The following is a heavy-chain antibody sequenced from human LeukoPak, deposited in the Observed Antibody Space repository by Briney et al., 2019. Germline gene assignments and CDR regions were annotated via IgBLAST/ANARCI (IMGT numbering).Heavy chain of an antibody. J-gene: IGHJ4*02. CDR1: GYTLTSYD. Sequence: ASVKVSCKASGYTLTSYDINWVRQATGQGLEWRGWMNPDSGNTGHAQKFQGRVTITRNTSINTAYMELNSLRSEDTAVYYCARGDDSSGYFAGGYWGQGTLVTVSS. D-gene: IGHD3-22*01. V-gene: IGHV1-8*03. CDR3: ARGDDSSGYFAGGY. CDR2: MNPDSGNT.